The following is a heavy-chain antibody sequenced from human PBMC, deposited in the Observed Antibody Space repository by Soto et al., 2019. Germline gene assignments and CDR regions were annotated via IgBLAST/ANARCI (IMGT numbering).Heavy chain of an antibody. CDR2: IYYSGST. V-gene: IGHV4-61*01. CDR1: GGSVSSGSYY. CDR3: ARERESYGYRHYFDY. J-gene: IGHJ4*02. D-gene: IGHD5-18*01. Sequence: SETLSLTCTVSGGSVSSGSYYWSWIRQPPGKGLEWIGYIYYSGSTNYNPSLKSRVTISVDTSKNQFSLKLSSVTAADTAVYYCARERESYGYRHYFDYWGQGTLVTVSS.